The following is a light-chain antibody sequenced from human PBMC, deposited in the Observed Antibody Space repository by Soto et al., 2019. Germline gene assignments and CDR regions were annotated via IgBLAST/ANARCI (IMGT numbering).Light chain of an antibody. J-gene: IGKJ2*01. CDR3: QQYGRPPLYT. V-gene: IGKV3-20*01. Sequence: EIVLTQSPGTLSLSPGERATLSCSASQSVSSTYLAWYQQKPGQAPRLIIYGAYSRATDIPDRFSGSGSGTDFSLTISRLEPEDFAVYYCQQYGRPPLYTFGQGTKLEIK. CDR2: GAY. CDR1: QSVSSTY.